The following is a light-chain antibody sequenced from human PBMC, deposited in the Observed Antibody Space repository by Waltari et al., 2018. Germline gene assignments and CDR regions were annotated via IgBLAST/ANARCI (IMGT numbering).Light chain of an antibody. V-gene: IGLV4-69*01. J-gene: IGLJ3*02. CDR3: ETGGHGTWV. Sequence: SNVIAWVQRRPEKGPRYLSKVNGEGSHSKGDEIPDRFSGSSSGAERYLTISSLQSDDEADYYCETGGHGTWVFGGGTKLTVL. CDR1: SNV. CDR2: VNGEGSH.